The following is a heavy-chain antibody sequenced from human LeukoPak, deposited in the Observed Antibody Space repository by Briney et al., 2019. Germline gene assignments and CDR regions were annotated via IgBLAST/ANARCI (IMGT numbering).Heavy chain of an antibody. Sequence: GGSLRLSCAASGFTFSDYAMHWVRQAPGKGLEWVALISYDGSNKYYADSVKGRFTISRDNSKNTLYLQMNSLRAEDTAVYYCAKDQAGLWLYDSSGLDYWGQGTLVTVSS. V-gene: IGHV3-30*04. CDR3: AKDQAGLWLYDSSGLDY. CDR1: GFTFSDYA. J-gene: IGHJ4*02. D-gene: IGHD3-22*01. CDR2: ISYDGSNK.